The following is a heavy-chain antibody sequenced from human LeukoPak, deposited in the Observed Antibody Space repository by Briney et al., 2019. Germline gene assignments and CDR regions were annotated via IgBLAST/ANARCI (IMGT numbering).Heavy chain of an antibody. CDR2: ISWNSGSI. V-gene: IGHV3-9*01. Sequence: AGGSLRLSCAASGFTFDDYAMHWVRQAPGKGLEWVSGISWNSGSIGYADSVKGRFTISRDNAKNSLYLQMNSLRAEDTALYYCAKEKSGSGWYVLDYWGQGTLVTVSS. J-gene: IGHJ4*02. D-gene: IGHD6-19*01. CDR3: AKEKSGSGWYVLDY. CDR1: GFTFDDYA.